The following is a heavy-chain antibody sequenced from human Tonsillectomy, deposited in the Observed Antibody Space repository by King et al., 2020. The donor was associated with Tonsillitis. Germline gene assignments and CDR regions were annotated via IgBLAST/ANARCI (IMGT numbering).Heavy chain of an antibody. Sequence: VQLVESWAEVKKPGSSVKVSCKAAGGTFSSYAISWVRQAPGQGLEWMGGIIPIFDTRNYAQKFRDRVTISADESTSTVYMEMSSLKSEVAAVYYCARGGMDRNWFDPWGQGTLVTVS. D-gene: IGHD2-2*03. CDR1: GGTFSSYA. CDR3: ARGGMDRNWFDP. J-gene: IGHJ5*02. CDR2: IIPIFDTR. V-gene: IGHV1-69*01.